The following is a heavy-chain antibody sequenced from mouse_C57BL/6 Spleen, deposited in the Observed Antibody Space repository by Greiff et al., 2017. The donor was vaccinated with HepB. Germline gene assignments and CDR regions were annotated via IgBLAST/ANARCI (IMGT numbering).Heavy chain of an antibody. CDR2: INPSSGYT. V-gene: IGHV1-4*01. Sequence: QVQLKESGAELARPGASVKMSCKASGYTFTSYTMHWVKQRPGQGLEWIGYINPSSGYTKYNQKFKDKATLTAYKSSSTAYMQLSSLTSEDSAVYYCARKGEGYFDYWGQGTTLTVSS. CDR1: GYTFTSYT. J-gene: IGHJ2*01. CDR3: ARKGEGYFDY.